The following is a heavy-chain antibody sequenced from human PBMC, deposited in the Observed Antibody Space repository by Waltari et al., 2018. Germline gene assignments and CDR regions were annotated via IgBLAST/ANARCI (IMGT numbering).Heavy chain of an antibody. CDR2: INPNSGGT. Sequence: QVQLVQSGAEVKKPGASVKVSCKASGYTFTGYYMHWVRQAPGQGLEWMGRINPNSGGTNNAKKFKGRVTMTRDTSISTAYMELGRLRSDDTAVYYCARGGDYYGSGSYYNVLDYWGQGTLVTVSS. J-gene: IGHJ4*02. V-gene: IGHV1-2*06. D-gene: IGHD3-10*01. CDR3: ARGGDYYGSGSYYNVLDY. CDR1: GYTFTGYY.